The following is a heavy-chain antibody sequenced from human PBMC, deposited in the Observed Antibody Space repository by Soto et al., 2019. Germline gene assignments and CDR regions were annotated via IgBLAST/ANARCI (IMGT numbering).Heavy chain of an antibody. J-gene: IGHJ4*02. V-gene: IGHV4-39*01. CDR3: AGGYYDFWSGYYKFFDY. D-gene: IGHD3-3*01. Sequence: PSETLSLTCSASGGSITSSSHFWGWVRQPPGKGLEWIGTIYFTGNTYYTPSLKSRLTMSIDTSKNEFSLRLNSVTAADTAVYYCAGGYYDFWSGYYKFFDYWGQGTLVTVSS. CDR1: GGSITSSSHF. CDR2: IYFTGNT.